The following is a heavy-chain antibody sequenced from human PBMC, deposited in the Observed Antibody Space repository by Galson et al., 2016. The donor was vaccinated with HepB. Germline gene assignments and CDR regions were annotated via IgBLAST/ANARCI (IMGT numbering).Heavy chain of an antibody. J-gene: IGHJ3*02. Sequence: SLRIACAASGFIFSTCSMHWVRQAPGKGLEWVSSIRSGSAYRYYADSVKGRFTISRDNAKKSLYLQMNSLRAKDTAVYYCARMRYSSGWLDGFDIWGQGTMVTVSS. V-gene: IGHV3-21*01. D-gene: IGHD6-19*01. CDR2: IRSGSAYR. CDR3: ARMRYSSGWLDGFDI. CDR1: GFIFSTCS.